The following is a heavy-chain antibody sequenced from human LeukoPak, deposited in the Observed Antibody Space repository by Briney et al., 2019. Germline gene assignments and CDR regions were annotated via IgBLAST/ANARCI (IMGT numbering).Heavy chain of an antibody. CDR3: ARVGILTGYKGINWFDP. CDR2: IYHSGST. D-gene: IGHD3-9*01. J-gene: IGHJ5*02. Sequence: SETLSLTCAVSGYSISSGYYWGWIRQPPGKGLEWIGSIYHSGSTYYNPSLKSRVTISVDTSKNQFSLKLSSVTAADTAVYYCARVGILTGYKGINWFDPWGQGILVTVSS. V-gene: IGHV4-38-2*01. CDR1: GYSISSGYY.